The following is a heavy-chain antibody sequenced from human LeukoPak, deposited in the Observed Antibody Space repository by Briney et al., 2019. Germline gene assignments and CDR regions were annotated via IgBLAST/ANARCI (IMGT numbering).Heavy chain of an antibody. V-gene: IGHV1-8*01. CDR1: GYTFTSDD. D-gene: IGHD1-14*01. J-gene: IGHJ1*01. CDR3: AINLPANRRFQH. CDR2: MNPNSGNT. Sequence: GASVKVSCKASGYTFTSDDINWVRQATGQGPEWMGWMNPNSGNTGYAQKFQGRVTMTRNTSISTAYMELSNVRSEDTAMYYCAINLPANRRFQHWGQGTLVTVSS.